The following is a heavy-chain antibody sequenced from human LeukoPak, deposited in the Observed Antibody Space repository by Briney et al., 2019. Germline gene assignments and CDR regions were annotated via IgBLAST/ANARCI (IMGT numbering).Heavy chain of an antibody. J-gene: IGHJ3*02. CDR1: GDSISSYY. CDR2: IHTSGST. CDR3: ARTNIDDYVWGSYRYAFDI. V-gene: IGHV4-4*07. D-gene: IGHD3-16*02. Sequence: PSETQSLTCVVSGDSISSYYWSWIRQPAGKGLEWIGRIHTSGSTNYNPSLKSRVTMSVDTSKNQFSLKLSSVTAADTAVYYCARTNIDDYVWGSYRYAFDIWGQGTMVTVSS.